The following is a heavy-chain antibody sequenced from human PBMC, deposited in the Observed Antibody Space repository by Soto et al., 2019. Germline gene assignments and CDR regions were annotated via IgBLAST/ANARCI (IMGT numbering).Heavy chain of an antibody. V-gene: IGHV4-61*01. Sequence: PSETLSLTCTVSCGSVSSGSYYWSWIRQPPGKGLEWIGYIYYSGSTNYNPSLKSRVTISVDTSKKQFSLKLSSVTAADTAVYYCARSPSIQRYGTDVRGKGTTVTVSS. D-gene: IGHD5-18*01. CDR3: ARSPSIQRYGTDV. CDR2: IYYSGST. J-gene: IGHJ6*04. CDR1: CGSVSSGSYY.